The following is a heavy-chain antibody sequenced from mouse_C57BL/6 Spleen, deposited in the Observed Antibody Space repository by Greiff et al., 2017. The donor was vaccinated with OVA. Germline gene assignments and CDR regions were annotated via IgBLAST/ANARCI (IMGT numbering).Heavy chain of an antibody. V-gene: IGHV1-15*01. CDR3: TSGYYGYEGYYAMDY. Sequence: QVQLKQSGAELVRPGASVTLSCKASGYTFTDYEMHWVKQTPVHGLEWIGAIDPETGGTAYNQKFKGKAILTADKSSSTAYMELRSLTSEDSAVYYCTSGYYGYEGYYAMDYWGQGTSVTVSS. CDR1: GYTFTDYE. CDR2: IDPETGGT. D-gene: IGHD2-2*01. J-gene: IGHJ4*01.